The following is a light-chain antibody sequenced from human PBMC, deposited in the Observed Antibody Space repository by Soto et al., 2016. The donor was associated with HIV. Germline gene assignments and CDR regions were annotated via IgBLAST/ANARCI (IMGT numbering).Light chain of an antibody. CDR3: QQSSETPRT. Sequence: DVQMTQSPSTLSASVGDSVTITCRASQSIGFWLAWYQQEPGKAPKVLIYKTSNLKSGVPSRFSGSGSGTHFSLTISSLQPDDFATYYCQQSSETPRTFGQGTKVLI. CDR2: KTS. V-gene: IGKV1-5*03. CDR1: QSIGFW. J-gene: IGKJ1*01.